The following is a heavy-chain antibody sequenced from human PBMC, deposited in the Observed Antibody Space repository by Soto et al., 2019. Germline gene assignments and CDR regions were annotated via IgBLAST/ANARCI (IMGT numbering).Heavy chain of an antibody. CDR2: ISYDGSNK. V-gene: IGHV3-30*18. J-gene: IGHJ6*02. CDR1: GFTFSSYG. D-gene: IGHD2-15*01. Sequence: QVQLVESGGGVVQPGRSLRLSCAASGFTFSSYGMHWVRQAPGKGLEWVAVISYDGSNKYYADSVKGRFTISRDNSKNTLYLQMNSRRAEDTAVYYCAKDTLKGGRGYCSGGSCYGGGMDVWGQGTTVTVSS. CDR3: AKDTLKGGRGYCSGGSCYGGGMDV.